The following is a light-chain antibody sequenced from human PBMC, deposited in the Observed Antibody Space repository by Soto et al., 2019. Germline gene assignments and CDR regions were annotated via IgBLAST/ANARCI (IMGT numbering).Light chain of an antibody. V-gene: IGKV1-39*01. CDR2: AAS. CDR3: QQGYSTPIT. Sequence: DSQMTQSPSSLSASLGERVTITCRASQSISSYLHWYQQKPGKAPKLLIYAASSLQSGVPSRFSGSGSGTDFTLTINSLQPEDFAAYYCQQGYSTPITFGQGTRLEI. CDR1: QSISSY. J-gene: IGKJ5*01.